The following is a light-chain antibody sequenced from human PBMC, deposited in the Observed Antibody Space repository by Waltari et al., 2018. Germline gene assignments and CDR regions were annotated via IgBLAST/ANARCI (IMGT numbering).Light chain of an antibody. J-gene: IGKJ1*01. V-gene: IGKV1-39*01. CDR3: QQSYSTPRT. CDR2: GAS. Sequence: DIQMTQSPSSLSASVGDRVSITCRSSQSITSYLNLYQQKPGKAPNLLIYGASSLQSGVPSRFSGSGSGTDFTLTISSLQPEDFATYYCQQSYSTPRTFGQGTKVEIK. CDR1: QSITSY.